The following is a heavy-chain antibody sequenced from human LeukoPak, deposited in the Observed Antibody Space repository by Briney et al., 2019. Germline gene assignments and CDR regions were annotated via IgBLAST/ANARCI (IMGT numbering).Heavy chain of an antibody. CDR3: TREVHRGYYFDY. CDR1: GFTFGDYA. D-gene: IGHD1-1*01. J-gene: IGHJ4*02. Sequence: GGSLRLSCTASGFTFGDYAMSWFRQAPGKGLEWVGFFRSKAYGGTTEYAASVKGRFTISRDDSKSIAYLQVNSLKTEDTAVYYSTREVHRGYYFDYWGQGTLVTVSS. CDR2: FRSKAYGGTT. V-gene: IGHV3-49*03.